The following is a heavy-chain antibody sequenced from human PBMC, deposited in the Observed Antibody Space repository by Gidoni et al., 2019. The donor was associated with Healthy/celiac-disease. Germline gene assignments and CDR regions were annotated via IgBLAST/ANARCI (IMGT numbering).Heavy chain of an antibody. V-gene: IGHV3-21*01. Sequence: EVQLVESGGGLVKPGGSLSLSCAASGFTFSRYSMNWVRQAPGKGLEWVSSISSSSSYIYYADSVKGRFTISRDNAKNSLYLQMNSLRAEDTAVYYCARDWGTAMIGVMLDYWGQGTLVTVSS. D-gene: IGHD5-18*01. J-gene: IGHJ4*02. CDR2: ISSSSSYI. CDR3: ARDWGTAMIGVMLDY. CDR1: GFTFSRYS.